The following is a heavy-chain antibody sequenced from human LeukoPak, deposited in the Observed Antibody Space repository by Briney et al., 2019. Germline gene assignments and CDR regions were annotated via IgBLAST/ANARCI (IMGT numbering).Heavy chain of an antibody. CDR1: GFTFSDYA. V-gene: IGHV3-23*05. D-gene: IGHD4-11*01. J-gene: IGHJ4*02. CDR2: FKTNYNQV. Sequence: PGGSLRLSCEASGFTFSDYAMNWVRQAPGKGLEWVSTFKTNYNQVYYAESVRGRFTISTDNSKNTAYLQMNSLRVEDTALYYCARSVPDYTRFDFWGQGALVTVSS. CDR3: ARSVPDYTRFDF.